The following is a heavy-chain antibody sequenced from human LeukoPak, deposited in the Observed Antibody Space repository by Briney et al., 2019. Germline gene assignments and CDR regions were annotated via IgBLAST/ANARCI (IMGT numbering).Heavy chain of an antibody. J-gene: IGHJ6*03. CDR3: ARLGYGSGTPYYYFYMDD. Sequence: PSETLSLTCTVPDGSISGYYWSWIRQPPGKGLEWTGYINYVGGTNYNPSLRSRVTFSRDTSKNQFSLKLRSVTAADTAVYFCARLGYGSGTPYYYFYMDDWGTGTTVTVSS. CDR1: DGSISGYY. D-gene: IGHD3-10*01. V-gene: IGHV4-59*01. CDR2: INYVGGT.